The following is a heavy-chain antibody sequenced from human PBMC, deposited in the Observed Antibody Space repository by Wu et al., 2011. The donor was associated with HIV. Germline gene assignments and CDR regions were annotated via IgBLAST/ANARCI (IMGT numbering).Heavy chain of an antibody. J-gene: IGHJ4*02. Sequence: VQLVQSGAEVKKPGESLKISCKGSGYRFTSYWIGWVRQMPGKGLEWMGIIYPGDSDTRYSPSFQGQVTISLDKSISTAYLQWSSLKASDTAMYYCARLRYQLLYRGFLTYWGQGTLVTVSS. CDR1: GYRFTSYW. V-gene: IGHV5-51*03. CDR3: ARLRYQLLYRGFLTY. D-gene: IGHD2-2*02. CDR2: IYPGDSDT.